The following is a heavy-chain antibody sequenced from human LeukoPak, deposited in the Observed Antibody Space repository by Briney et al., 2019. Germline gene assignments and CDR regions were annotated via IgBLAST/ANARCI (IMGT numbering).Heavy chain of an antibody. CDR1: GFTFSSYA. CDR2: ISGSGSST. J-gene: IGHJ4*02. Sequence: GGSLRLSCAASGFTFSSYAMSWVRQAPGKGLEWVSVISGSGSSTYHADSVKGRFTISRGNSKTTVYLQMNSLRADDTAVYYCAKDRGAAAGPYYFDYWGQGTLVTVSA. V-gene: IGHV3-23*01. CDR3: AKDRGAAAGPYYFDY. D-gene: IGHD6-13*01.